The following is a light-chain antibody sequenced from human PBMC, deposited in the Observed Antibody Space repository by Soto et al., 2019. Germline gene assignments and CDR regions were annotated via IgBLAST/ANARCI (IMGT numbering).Light chain of an antibody. CDR3: QQYGSVPLT. J-gene: IGKJ4*01. V-gene: IGKV3-20*01. CDR2: GAS. CDR1: QSVSTSY. Sequence: EIVLTQSPGTLSLSPGERATLSCRASQSVSTSYLAWYQQKPGQAPRLLIYGASSRATGIPDRDSSSGSGADFTLTISRLEPEDFAVYYCQQYGSVPLTFGGGTKVEIK.